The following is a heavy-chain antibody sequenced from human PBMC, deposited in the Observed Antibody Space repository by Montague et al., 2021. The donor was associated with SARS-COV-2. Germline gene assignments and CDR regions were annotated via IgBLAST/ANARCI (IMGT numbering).Heavy chain of an antibody. D-gene: IGHD3-3*01. CDR1: GGSVSSYY. CDR3: ARAGGFYDYWSGYSSSAGFFDP. V-gene: IGHV4-59*02. J-gene: IGHJ5*02. Sequence: SETLSLTCTVSGGSVSSYYWSWIRQSPGKGLQWLGYIYHSGSTDYNPSLKSRVTMSVDTSKNQLSLRLNSVTTADTAVYFCARAGGFYDYWSGYSSSAGFFDPWGQGILVTVSS. CDR2: IYHSGST.